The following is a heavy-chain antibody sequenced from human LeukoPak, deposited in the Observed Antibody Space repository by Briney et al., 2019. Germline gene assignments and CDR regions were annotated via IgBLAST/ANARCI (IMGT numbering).Heavy chain of an antibody. CDR3: ARGSRFGVVERDAFDI. CDR1: GFIFSSYS. CDR2: ISSSSSYI. D-gene: IGHD3-3*01. J-gene: IGHJ3*02. V-gene: IGHV3-21*01. Sequence: GGSLRLSCAASGFIFSSYSMNWVRQAPGKGLEWVSSISSSSSYIYYADSVKGRFTISRDNAKNSLYLQMNSLRAEDTAVYYCARGSRFGVVERDAFDIWGQGTMVTVSS.